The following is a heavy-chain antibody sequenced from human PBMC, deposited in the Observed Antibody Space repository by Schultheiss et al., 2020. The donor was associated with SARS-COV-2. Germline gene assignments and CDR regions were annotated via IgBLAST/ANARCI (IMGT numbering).Heavy chain of an antibody. J-gene: IGHJ4*02. CDR3: ARGRITMVQGVITGFDY. V-gene: IGHV4-59*12. CDR1: GGSMNSYY. CDR2: IYYSGST. D-gene: IGHD3-10*01. Sequence: SQTLSLTCTVSGGSMNSYYWSWIRQPPGKGLEWIGYIYYSGSTNYNPSLKSRVTISVDTSKNQFSLKLSSVTAADTAVYYCARGRITMVQGVITGFDYWGQGTLVTVSS.